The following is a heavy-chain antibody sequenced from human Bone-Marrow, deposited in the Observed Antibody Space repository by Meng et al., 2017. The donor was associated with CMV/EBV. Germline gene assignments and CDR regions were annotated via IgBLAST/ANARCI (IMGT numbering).Heavy chain of an antibody. V-gene: IGHV3-11*01. D-gene: IGHD1-1*01. J-gene: IGHJ3*02. CDR1: GFTFSDYY. Sequence: GESLKIPCAGSGFTFSDYYMSWIRQAPGKGLEWLSYISSGSGTISYADSVKGRFTISRDNAKNSLYLQMNGLRAEDTAVYYCSRTLRYSNALDIWGQGTMVPVSS. CDR3: SRTLRYSNALDI. CDR2: ISSGSGTI.